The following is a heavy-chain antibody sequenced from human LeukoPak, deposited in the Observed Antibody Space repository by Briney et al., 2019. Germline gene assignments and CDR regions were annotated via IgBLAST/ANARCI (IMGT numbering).Heavy chain of an antibody. CDR2: ISGSGAST. V-gene: IGHV3-23*01. CDR3: AKDVGKWESLHFFDY. D-gene: IGHD1-26*01. J-gene: IGHJ4*02. Sequence: GGSLRLSCLTSGFTFSTNAMSWVRQAPGKGLEWISGISGSGASTYYADSVTGRFTISRDNSRNTLYLQMNSLRGDDTAVYYCAKDVGKWESLHFFDYWGQGTLVTAPS. CDR1: GFTFSTNA.